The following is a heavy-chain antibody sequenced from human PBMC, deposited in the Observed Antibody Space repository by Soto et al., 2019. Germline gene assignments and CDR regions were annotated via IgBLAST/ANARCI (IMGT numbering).Heavy chain of an antibody. V-gene: IGHV3-23*01. CDR3: AKEGCTSSSCYVNY. D-gene: IGHD2-2*01. Sequence: GGSLRLSCAASGFTFSIYAMSWVRQAPGKGLEWVSVISGSDGSTYYADSVEGRFTITRDNSKNTLYLQMNSLRAEDTAIYYCAKEGCTSSSCYVNYWGQGTLVTVSS. J-gene: IGHJ4*02. CDR1: GFTFSIYA. CDR2: ISGSDGST.